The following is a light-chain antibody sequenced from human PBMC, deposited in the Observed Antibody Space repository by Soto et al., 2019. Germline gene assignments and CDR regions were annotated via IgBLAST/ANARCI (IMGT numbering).Light chain of an antibody. CDR2: RNN. CDR1: SSNVGGNP. Sequence: QSVLTQPPSASGTPGQRVTISCSGSSSNVGGNPVNWYQHVPTTAPKLLIQRNNERPSGVPDRFSGSKSGTSVSLAISGLRSEDEATYYCAAWDDTLDAQVFGGGTKLTVL. CDR3: AAWDDTLDAQV. J-gene: IGLJ3*02. V-gene: IGLV1-44*01.